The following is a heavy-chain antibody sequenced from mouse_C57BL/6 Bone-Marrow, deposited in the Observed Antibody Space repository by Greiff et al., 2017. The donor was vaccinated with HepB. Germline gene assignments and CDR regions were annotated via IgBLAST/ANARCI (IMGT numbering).Heavy chain of an antibody. CDR2: INPNNGGT. V-gene: IGHV1-18*01. Sequence: VQLQQSGPALVKPGASVKIPCKASGYTFTDYNMDWVKQSHGKSLEWIGAINPNNGGTIYNQKFKGKATLTVDKSSSTAYMELRSLTSEDTAVYYCARSNWAWFAYWGQGTLVTVSA. J-gene: IGHJ3*01. CDR3: ARSNWAWFAY. D-gene: IGHD4-1*01. CDR1: GYTFTDYN.